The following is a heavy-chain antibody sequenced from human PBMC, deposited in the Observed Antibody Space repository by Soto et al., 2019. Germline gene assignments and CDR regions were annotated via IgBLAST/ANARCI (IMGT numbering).Heavy chain of an antibody. Sequence: QVQLQESGPGLVKPSQTLSLTCTVSVGSISSGGYYWSWIRQHPGKGLEWIGYIYYSGSTYYNPSLKSRVTISVDTSKNQFSLKLSSVTAADTAVYYCARGRGIVATINRSLLFDYWGQGTLVTVSS. CDR1: VGSISSGGYY. CDR2: IYYSGST. J-gene: IGHJ4*02. CDR3: ARGRGIVATINRSLLFDY. D-gene: IGHD5-12*01. V-gene: IGHV4-31*03.